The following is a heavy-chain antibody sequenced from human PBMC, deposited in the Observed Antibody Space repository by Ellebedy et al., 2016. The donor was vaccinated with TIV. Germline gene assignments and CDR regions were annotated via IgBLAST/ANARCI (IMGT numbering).Heavy chain of an antibody. CDR3: AAGFDY. V-gene: IGHV4-39*07. J-gene: IGHJ4*02. CDR2: MYYGGNT. Sequence: SETLSLTCAVSGGSISSSGYYWGWIRQPPGKGLEWIGSMYYGGNTYYNASLKSRVSISLDTSKNQFSLKLNSVTAADTAVYYCAAGFDYWGQGILVTVSS. CDR1: GGSISSSGYY.